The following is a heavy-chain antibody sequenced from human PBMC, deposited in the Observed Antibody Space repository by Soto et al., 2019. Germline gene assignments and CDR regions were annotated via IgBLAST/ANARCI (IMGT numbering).Heavy chain of an antibody. Sequence: GASVKVSCKASGFTFSSSAVQWVRQARGQRLEWIGWIVAGSGKTNYAQKFQERVSITRDMSTSRVYMELSSLTSEDTAVYYCAADDKTAVVWGQGAQVTVSS. CDR1: GFTFSSSA. CDR2: IVAGSGKT. CDR3: AADDKTAVV. D-gene: IGHD5-18*01. J-gene: IGHJ4*02. V-gene: IGHV1-58*01.